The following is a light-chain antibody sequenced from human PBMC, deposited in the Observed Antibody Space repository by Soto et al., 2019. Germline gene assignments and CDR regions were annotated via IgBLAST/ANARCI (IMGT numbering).Light chain of an antibody. CDR3: QQCVTSPLT. V-gene: IGKV3-20*01. Sequence: EIVLTQSPGTLSLSPGERATLSCRASQSLSKNYVAWYQHKPGQAPRLLIDDASNRATGIPDRFSGRGSGTDFTLAISSLEPEDSAVYYCQQCVTSPLTFGPGTKVEI. CDR2: DAS. J-gene: IGKJ1*01. CDR1: QSLSKNY.